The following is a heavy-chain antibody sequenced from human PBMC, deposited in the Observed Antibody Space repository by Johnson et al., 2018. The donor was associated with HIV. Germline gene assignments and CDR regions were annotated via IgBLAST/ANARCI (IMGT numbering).Heavy chain of an antibody. CDR1: GFTFDDYG. J-gene: IGHJ3*02. CDR2: IKQDGSEQ. V-gene: IGHV3-7*05. CDR3: AKGADYADYEGAFDI. Sequence: VQLVESGGGVVRPGGSLRLSCAASGFTFDDYGMSWVRQAPGKGLEWVANIKQDGSEQSYVDYVRGRFTISRDNTKNSLYLHMSSLRADDTAVYYCAKGADYADYEGAFDIWGQGTMVTVSS. D-gene: IGHD4-17*01.